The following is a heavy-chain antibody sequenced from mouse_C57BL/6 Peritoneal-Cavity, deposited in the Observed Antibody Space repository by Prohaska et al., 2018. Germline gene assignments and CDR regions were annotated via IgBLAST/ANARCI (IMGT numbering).Heavy chain of an antibody. CDR2: IYPGSGST. D-gene: IGHD3-2*02. J-gene: IGHJ2*01. Sequence: SVKMSCKASCYTFTIYWITCVKQRPGQGLEWIGDIYPGSGSTNYNEKFKSKATLTVDTSSSTAYMQLSSLTSEDSAVYYCANQAYFDYWGQGTTLTVSS. V-gene: IGHV1-55*01. CDR3: ANQAYFDY. CDR1: CYTFTIYW.